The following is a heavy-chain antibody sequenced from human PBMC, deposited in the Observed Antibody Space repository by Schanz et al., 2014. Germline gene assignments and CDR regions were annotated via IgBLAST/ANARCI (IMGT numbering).Heavy chain of an antibody. D-gene: IGHD3-22*01. CDR1: GYTFTSYA. J-gene: IGHJ4*02. V-gene: IGHV7-4-1*02. CDR3: ARDSDVGYDYDSSGYYDFAY. Sequence: QVQLVQSGSELKKPGASVKVSCKASGYTFTSYAMNWVRQAPGQGLEWMGWINTNTGNPTYAQGFTGRFVFSLDTSASTAYLQISSLKSEDTAVYYCARDSDVGYDYDSSGYYDFAYWGQGTLVTVSS. CDR2: INTNTGNP.